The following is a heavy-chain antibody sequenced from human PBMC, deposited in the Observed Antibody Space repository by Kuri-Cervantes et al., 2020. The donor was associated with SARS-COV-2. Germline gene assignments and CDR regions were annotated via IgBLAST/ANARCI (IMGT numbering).Heavy chain of an antibody. CDR2: FDPEDGET. J-gene: IGHJ4*02. Sequence: ASVKVSCKVSGYTLTELSMHWVQQAPGKGLEWMGGFDPEDGETIYAQKFQGRVTITADESTSTAYMDLSSVRSEDTAVYYCARSSGSYYGGRIDYCGQGTLVTVSS. CDR1: GYTLTELS. V-gene: IGHV1-24*01. D-gene: IGHD1-26*01. CDR3: ARSSGSYYGGRIDY.